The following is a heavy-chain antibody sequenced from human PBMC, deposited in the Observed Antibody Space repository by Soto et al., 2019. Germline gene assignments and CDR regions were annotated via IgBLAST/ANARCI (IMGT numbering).Heavy chain of an antibody. V-gene: IGHV6-1*01. CDR2: TYFRSKWYY. J-gene: IGHJ5*02. CDR3: VKDWGYVGWLAP. D-gene: IGHD2-2*01. Sequence: QVQLQQSGPRLVKPSQTLSLTCAISGDSVSTNSASWNWIRQSPSRGLEWLGRTYFRSKWYYEYADSVKSRITITSDTSKNQFSLQLNSVTPEDTAVYYGVKDWGYVGWLAPWGQGTLVTVSS. CDR1: GDSVSTNSAS.